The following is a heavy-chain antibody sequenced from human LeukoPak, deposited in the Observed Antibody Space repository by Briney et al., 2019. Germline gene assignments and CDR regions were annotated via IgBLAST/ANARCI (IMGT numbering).Heavy chain of an antibody. D-gene: IGHD2-8*02. CDR3: ARGGVVYAPRYGMDV. J-gene: IGHJ6*02. V-gene: IGHV3-48*02. Sequence: GGSLRLSCAASGFTFSSCSMNWVRQAPGKGLEWISYIISSSSTIYYADSVKGRFTISRDTAKNSLYLQMNSLRDEDTAVYYCARGGVVYAPRYGMDVWGQGTTVTVSS. CDR1: GFTFSSCS. CDR2: IISSSSTI.